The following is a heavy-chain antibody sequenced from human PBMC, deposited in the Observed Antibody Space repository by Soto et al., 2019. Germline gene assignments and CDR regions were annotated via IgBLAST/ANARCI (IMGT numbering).Heavy chain of an antibody. CDR1: GGSIRSGDYY. Sequence: SETLSLTCPVSGGSIRSGDYYWSWIRQPPGKGLEWIGYIYYSGSTYYNPSLKFRVTISVDTSKNQFSLKLSSVTAADTAVYYCARDHLPYDFWSGYYTPRGMDVWGQGTTVTGSS. CDR2: IYYSGST. D-gene: IGHD3-3*01. V-gene: IGHV4-30-4*01. J-gene: IGHJ6*02. CDR3: ARDHLPYDFWSGYYTPRGMDV.